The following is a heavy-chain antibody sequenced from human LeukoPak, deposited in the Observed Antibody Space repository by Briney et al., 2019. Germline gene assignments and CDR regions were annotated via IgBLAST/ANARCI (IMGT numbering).Heavy chain of an antibody. CDR3: ATALYCSSTSCFYFDY. CDR2: ISGSGGST. CDR1: GFTFSSYA. V-gene: IGHV3-23*01. J-gene: IGHJ4*02. Sequence: GGSLRLSCAASGFTFSSYAMSWVRQAPGKGLEWVSAISGSGGSTYYADSVKGRFTISRDNSKNTLYLQMNSLRAEDTAVYYCATALYCSSTSCFYFDYWGQGTLVTVSS. D-gene: IGHD2-2*01.